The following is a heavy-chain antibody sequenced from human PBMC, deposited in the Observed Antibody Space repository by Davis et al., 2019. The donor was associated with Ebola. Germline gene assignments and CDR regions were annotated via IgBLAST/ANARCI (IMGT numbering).Heavy chain of an antibody. CDR1: GGTFSSYA. J-gene: IGHJ5*02. V-gene: IGHV1-69*04. CDR3: ATDIRSGWFDP. Sequence: SVKVSCKASGGTFSSYAISWVRQAPGQGLEWMGRIIPILGIANYAQKFQGRVTITADKSTSTAYMELSSLRSEDTAVYYCATDIRSGWFDPWGQGTLVTVSS. D-gene: IGHD3-10*01. CDR2: IIPILGIA.